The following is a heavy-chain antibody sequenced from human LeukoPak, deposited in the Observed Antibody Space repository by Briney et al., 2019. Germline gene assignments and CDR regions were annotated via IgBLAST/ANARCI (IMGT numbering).Heavy chain of an antibody. CDR3: ARFFRLSATSYFDY. D-gene: IGHD5-12*01. CDR1: GYTFTSSG. J-gene: IGHJ4*02. V-gene: IGHV1-18*01. CDR2: SSAYNGNT. Sequence: ASVKVSCKASGYTFTSSGIIGVRQAPGQGLEWMGWSSAYNGNTNYAQKLQGRVTMTTDTSTSTAYMELSSLRSDDTAVYYCARFFRLSATSYFDYWGQGTLVTVSS.